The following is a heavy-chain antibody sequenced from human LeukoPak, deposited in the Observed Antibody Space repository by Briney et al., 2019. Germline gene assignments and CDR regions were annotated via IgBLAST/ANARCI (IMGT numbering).Heavy chain of an antibody. Sequence: SETLSLTCTVSGGSISTYYWSWIRQPPGKGLEWIAYIDYSASTNYNPSLKSRVTISVDTSKNQFSLKLSSVTAADAAVYYCARDRDQLLYHDAFDIWGQGTMVTVSS. J-gene: IGHJ3*02. CDR2: IDYSAST. CDR1: GGSISTYY. CDR3: ARDRDQLLYHDAFDI. V-gene: IGHV4-59*01. D-gene: IGHD2-2*02.